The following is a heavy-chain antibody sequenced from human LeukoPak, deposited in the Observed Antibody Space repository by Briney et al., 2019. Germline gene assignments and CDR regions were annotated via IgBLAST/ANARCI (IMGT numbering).Heavy chain of an antibody. Sequence: GGSLRLSCAASGFTFSTYDMHWVRQATGKGLEWVSGMGKTAGDTYHSGSVKGRFTISRENAKNSVYLEMNSLEAGDTAVYYCARGAAGFDYWGQGTLVSVSS. D-gene: IGHD6-13*01. CDR3: ARGAAGFDY. J-gene: IGHJ4*02. CDR2: MGKTAGDT. V-gene: IGHV3-13*04. CDR1: GFTFSTYD.